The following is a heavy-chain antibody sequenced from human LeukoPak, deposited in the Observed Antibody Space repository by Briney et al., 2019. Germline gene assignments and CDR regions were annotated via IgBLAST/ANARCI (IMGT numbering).Heavy chain of an antibody. D-gene: IGHD3-22*01. V-gene: IGHV4-4*02. Sequence: SETLSLTCAVSGGSISSSNWWSWVRQPPGKGLEWIGEIYHSGSTNYNPSLKSRVTISVDKSKNQFSLKLSSVTAADTAVYYCARPPYDSSGYYYGWGQGTLVTASS. J-gene: IGHJ4*02. CDR1: GGSISSSNW. CDR2: IYHSGST. CDR3: ARPPYDSSGYYYG.